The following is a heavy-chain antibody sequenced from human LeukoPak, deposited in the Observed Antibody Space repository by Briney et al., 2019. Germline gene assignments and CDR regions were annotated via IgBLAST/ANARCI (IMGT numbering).Heavy chain of an antibody. CDR1: GFTFSSYW. J-gene: IGHJ6*03. CDR3: ARELYGYYYYMDV. V-gene: IGHV3-7*01. CDR2: IKQDGSEK. D-gene: IGHD2-15*01. Sequence: PGGSLRLSCAASGFTFSSYWMSWVRQAPGKGLEWVANIKQDGSEKYYVDSVKGRFTISRDNAKNSLYLQMNSLRAEDTAVYYCARELYGYYYYMDVWGKGTTVTVSS.